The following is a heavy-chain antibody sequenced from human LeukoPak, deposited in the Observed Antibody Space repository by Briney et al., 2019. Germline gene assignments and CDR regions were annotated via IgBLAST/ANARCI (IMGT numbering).Heavy chain of an antibody. D-gene: IGHD3-3*01. CDR1: GWSFSGYY. Sequence: SETLSLTCAVYGWSFSGYYWSWIRQPPGKGLEWIGEINHSGSTNYNPSLKSRVTISVDTSKNQFSLKLSSVTAADTAVYYCARLTIPLYYFDYWGQGTLVTVSS. J-gene: IGHJ4*02. CDR2: INHSGST. CDR3: ARLTIPLYYFDY. V-gene: IGHV4-34*01.